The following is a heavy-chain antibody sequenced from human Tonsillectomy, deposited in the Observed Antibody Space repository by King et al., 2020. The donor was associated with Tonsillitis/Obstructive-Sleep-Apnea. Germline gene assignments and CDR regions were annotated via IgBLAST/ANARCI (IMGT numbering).Heavy chain of an antibody. D-gene: IGHD2-2*03. CDR1: GFTFSSYE. V-gene: IGHV3-48*03. CDR3: ARDGFYSYYYGMDV. Sequence: VQLVESGGGLVQPGGSLRLSCAASGFTFSSYEMTWXRQAPGKGLEWDSYISSRATTIYYADSVKGRFTISRDNAKNSLYLQMNSLRAEDTAVYYCARDGFYSYYYGMDVWGQGTTVTVSS. CDR2: ISSRATTI. J-gene: IGHJ6*02.